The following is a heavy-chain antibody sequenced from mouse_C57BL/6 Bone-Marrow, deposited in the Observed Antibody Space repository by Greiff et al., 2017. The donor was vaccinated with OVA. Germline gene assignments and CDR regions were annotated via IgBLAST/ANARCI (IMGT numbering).Heavy chain of an antibody. V-gene: IGHV1-81*01. Sequence: QVQLQQSGAELARPGASVKLSCKASGYTFTSYGISWVKQRTGQGLEWIGEIYPRSGNTYYNEKFKGKATLTADKSSSTAYMELRSLTSEDSAVYFCAREGVFPDYAMDYWGLGTSVTVSS. J-gene: IGHJ4*01. CDR2: IYPRSGNT. CDR3: AREGVFPDYAMDY. CDR1: GYTFTSYG.